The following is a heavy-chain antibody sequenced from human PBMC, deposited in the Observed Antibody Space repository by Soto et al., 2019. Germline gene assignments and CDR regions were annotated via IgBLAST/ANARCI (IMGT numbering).Heavy chain of an antibody. J-gene: IGHJ4*02. V-gene: IGHV5-10-1*01. Sequence: GESPKISCKGSGYSFAGYWITWVRQKPGKGLGWMGRIDPSDSQTYYSPSFRGHVTISATKSITTVFLQWSSLRASDTAMYYCARQIYDSDTGPNFQYYFDSWGQGTPVTVSS. CDR2: IDPSDSQT. CDR3: ARQIYDSDTGPNFQYYFDS. D-gene: IGHD3-22*01. CDR1: GYSFAGYW.